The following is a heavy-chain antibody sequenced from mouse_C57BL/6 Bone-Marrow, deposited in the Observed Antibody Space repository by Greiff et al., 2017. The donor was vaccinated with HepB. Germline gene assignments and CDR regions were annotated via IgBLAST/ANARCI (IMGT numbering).Heavy chain of an antibody. V-gene: IGHV1-85*01. Sequence: LVKPGASVKLSCKASGYTFTSYDINWVKQRPGQGLEWIGWIYPRDGSTKYNEKFKGKATLTVDTSSSTAYMELHSLTSEDSAVYFCARSATVVAPDYFDYWGQGTTLTVSS. CDR2: IYPRDGST. D-gene: IGHD1-1*01. CDR3: ARSATVVAPDYFDY. J-gene: IGHJ2*01. CDR1: GYTFTSYD.